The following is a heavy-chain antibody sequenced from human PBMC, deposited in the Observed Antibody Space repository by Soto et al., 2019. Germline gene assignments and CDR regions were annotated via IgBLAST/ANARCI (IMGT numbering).Heavy chain of an antibody. D-gene: IGHD2-2*01. Sequence: QVQLQQWGAGLLKPSETLSLTCAVYGGSFSGYYWSWIRQPPGKGLEWIGEINHSGSTNYNPSLKSRVTISVDTCKNQFSLKLSSVTAADTAVYYCARGRQYQLLAATFDPWGQGTLVTVSS. V-gene: IGHV4-34*01. CDR3: ARGRQYQLLAATFDP. CDR1: GGSFSGYY. J-gene: IGHJ5*02. CDR2: INHSGST.